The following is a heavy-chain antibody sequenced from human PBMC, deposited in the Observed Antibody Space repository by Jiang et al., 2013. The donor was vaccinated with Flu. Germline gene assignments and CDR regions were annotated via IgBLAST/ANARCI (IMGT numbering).Heavy chain of an antibody. Sequence: GLVKPSGTLSLTCVVSGASVSNENWWSWVRQPRGKGLEWIGEIHHSGTTNHNPSLSGRVTISVDKSKNQFSPTLSSVTAADTALYYCTSNGFYSLDYWGQGTLVTVSS. V-gene: IGHV4-4*02. CDR2: IHHSGTT. D-gene: IGHD3-22*01. CDR1: GASVSNENW. CDR3: TSNGFYSLDY. J-gene: IGHJ4*02.